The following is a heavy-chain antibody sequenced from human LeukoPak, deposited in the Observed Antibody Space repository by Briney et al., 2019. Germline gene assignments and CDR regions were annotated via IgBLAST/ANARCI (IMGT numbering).Heavy chain of an antibody. V-gene: IGHV3-23*01. D-gene: IGHD3-22*01. J-gene: IGHJ4*02. CDR3: AKDTYCCDSSGYHGDFDH. CDR2: MSGRHDRT. CDR1: GLTFSSYA. Sequence: PADSLTILCAPPGLTFSSYAMNWLRQAPPKGLHCISAMSGRHDRTYYVDSGMGRFTVSRDNSKNTQSLQLTSVSAEYPAVYYVAKDTYCCDSSGYHGDFDHWGRGTLVTVSS.